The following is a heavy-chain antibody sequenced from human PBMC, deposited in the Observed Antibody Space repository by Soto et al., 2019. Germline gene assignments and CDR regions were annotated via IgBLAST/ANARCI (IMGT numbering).Heavy chain of an antibody. Sequence: EVQLVESGGGLVQPGRSLRLSCAASGFTFDNYAMHWVRQGPGTGLEWVAGITWNGGRIHYADSVKGRFTISRDNTKNSLSLQINSLRAEDTALYFCMRGFYTVDYYFDFWGQGTQVTVSS. J-gene: IGHJ4*02. CDR3: MRGFYTVDYYFDF. CDR1: GFTFDNYA. D-gene: IGHD4-4*01. V-gene: IGHV3-9*01. CDR2: ITWNGGRI.